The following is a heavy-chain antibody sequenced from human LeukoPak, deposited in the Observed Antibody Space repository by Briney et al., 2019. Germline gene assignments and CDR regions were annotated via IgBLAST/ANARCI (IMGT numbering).Heavy chain of an antibody. CDR1: GGTFSSYA. CDR3: ARDKGITMVRGAIDY. Sequence: GSSVKVSCKASGGTFSSYAISWVRQAPGQGLEWMGGIIPIFGTANYAQKFQGRVTITADKSTSTAYVELSSLRSEDTAVYYCARDKGITMVRGAIDYWGQGTLVTVSS. CDR2: IIPIFGTA. V-gene: IGHV1-69*06. D-gene: IGHD3-10*01. J-gene: IGHJ4*02.